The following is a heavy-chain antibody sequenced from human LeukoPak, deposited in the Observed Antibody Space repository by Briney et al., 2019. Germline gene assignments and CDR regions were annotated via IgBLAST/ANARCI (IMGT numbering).Heavy chain of an antibody. Sequence: PSETLSLTCAVYGGSFSGYYWSWIRQPPGKGLEWIGEINHSGSTNYNPSLRSRVTISVDTSKNQFSLKLSSVTAADTAVYYCARHVGFRGAAAGKEYYFDYWGQGTLVTVSS. J-gene: IGHJ4*02. V-gene: IGHV4-34*01. CDR1: GGSFSGYY. CDR2: INHSGST. D-gene: IGHD6-13*01. CDR3: ARHVGFRGAAAGKEYYFDY.